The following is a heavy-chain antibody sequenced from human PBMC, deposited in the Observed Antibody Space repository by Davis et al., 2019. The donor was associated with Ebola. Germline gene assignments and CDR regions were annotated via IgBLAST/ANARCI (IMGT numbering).Heavy chain of an antibody. Sequence: PGGSLRLSCAASGFTFSSYSMNWVRQAPGKGLEWVSSISSSSSYIYYADSVKGRFTISRDNAKNSLYLQMNSLRAEDTAVYYCAREYYYDSSGYYGAFDYWGQGTLVTVSS. V-gene: IGHV3-21*01. D-gene: IGHD3-22*01. CDR1: GFTFSSYS. CDR3: AREYYYDSSGYYGAFDY. CDR2: ISSSSSYI. J-gene: IGHJ4*02.